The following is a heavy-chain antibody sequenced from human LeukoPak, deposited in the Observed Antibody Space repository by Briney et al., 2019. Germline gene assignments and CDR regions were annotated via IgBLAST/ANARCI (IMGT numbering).Heavy chain of an antibody. CDR2: INHSGST. D-gene: IGHD3-22*01. V-gene: IGHV4-34*01. J-gene: IGHJ4*02. Sequence: SETLSLTCAVYGGSFSGYYWSWIRQPPGKGLEWIGEINHSGSTNYNPSLKIRVTISVDTSKNQFSLKLSSVTAADTAVYYCARRYYDSSGLYYFDYWGQGTLVTVSS. CDR1: GGSFSGYY. CDR3: ARRYYDSSGLYYFDY.